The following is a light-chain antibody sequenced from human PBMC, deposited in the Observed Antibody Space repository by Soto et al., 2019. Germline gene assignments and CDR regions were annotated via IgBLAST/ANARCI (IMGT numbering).Light chain of an antibody. CDR1: QSVNSS. CDR3: QQRSNWPLT. Sequence: EIVLTQSPATLSLSPGERATLSCRASQSVNSSLAWYQQKPGQAPRLLIYDASNSATGIPARFSGSRSGTDITLTISSLEPEDFAVYYCQQRSNWPLTFGGGTKVEIK. V-gene: IGKV3-11*01. J-gene: IGKJ4*01. CDR2: DAS.